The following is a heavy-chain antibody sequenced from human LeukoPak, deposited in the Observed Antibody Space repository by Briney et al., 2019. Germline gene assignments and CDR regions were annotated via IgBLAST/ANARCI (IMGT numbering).Heavy chain of an antibody. CDR2: ISVRSNYI. CDR3: VRLRRNSDTSGFYYYYDF. D-gene: IGHD3-22*01. CDR1: GYTFSSYS. V-gene: IGHV3-21*01. Sequence: GGSLRLSCAASGYTFSSYSINWVRQAPGKGLEWVSSISVRSNYIYYADSVRGRFRISRDDARDSLYLQMSSLRAEDTAVYYCVRLRRNSDTSGFYYYYDFWGQGTLVTVSS. J-gene: IGHJ4*02.